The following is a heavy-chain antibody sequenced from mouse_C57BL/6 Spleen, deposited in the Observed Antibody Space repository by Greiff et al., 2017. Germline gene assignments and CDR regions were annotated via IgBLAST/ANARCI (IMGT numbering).Heavy chain of an antibody. Sequence: QVHVKQPGAELVRPGTSVKLSCKASGYTFTSYWMHWVKQRPGQGLEWIGVIDPSDSYTNYNQKFKGKATLTVDTSSSTAYMQLSSLTSEDSAVYYCARLWDDYAMDYWGQGTSVTVSS. V-gene: IGHV1-59*01. CDR2: IDPSDSYT. CDR1: GYTFTSYW. D-gene: IGHD4-1*01. CDR3: ARLWDDYAMDY. J-gene: IGHJ4*01.